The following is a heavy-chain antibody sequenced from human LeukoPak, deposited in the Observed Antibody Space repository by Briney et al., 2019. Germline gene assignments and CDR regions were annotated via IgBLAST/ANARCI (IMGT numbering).Heavy chain of an antibody. J-gene: IGHJ5*02. CDR2: IYYSGST. V-gene: IGHV4-39*07. Sequence: SETLSLTCTVSGGSISTSSYYWGWIRQPPGKGLEWIGSIYYSGSTYYNPSLKSRVTISVDTSKNQFSLRLSSVTAADTAIYYCAREQWLGKRIAFDPWGQGTLVTVSS. CDR3: AREQWLGKRIAFDP. D-gene: IGHD6-19*01. CDR1: GGSISTSSYY.